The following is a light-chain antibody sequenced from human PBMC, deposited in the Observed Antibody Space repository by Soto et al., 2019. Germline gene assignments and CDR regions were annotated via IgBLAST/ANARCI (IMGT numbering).Light chain of an antibody. CDR3: QQYDSYSLWM. Sequence: DIQITQSPSTLSASVGDRVTITCRVSRSVTTWLAWYQQKPGKAPKLLIYKASSLESGVPSRFSGSGSGTEFTLTISSLQPDDFATYYCQQYDSYSLWMFGPGTKVEIK. J-gene: IGKJ1*01. V-gene: IGKV1-5*03. CDR2: KAS. CDR1: RSVTTW.